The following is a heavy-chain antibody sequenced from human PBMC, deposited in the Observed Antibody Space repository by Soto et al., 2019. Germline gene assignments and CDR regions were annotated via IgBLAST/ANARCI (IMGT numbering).Heavy chain of an antibody. V-gene: IGHV4-59*08. D-gene: IGHD4-17*01. CDR3: ARSLSYGDYAY. Sequence: SETLSLTCTVSGGSISSYYWSWIRQPPGKGLEWIGYIYDSGSTYYNSSLKSRVTMSVDTSKNQFSLKLSSVTAADTAVYYCARSLSYGDYAYWGQGTLVTVSS. J-gene: IGHJ4*02. CDR2: IYDSGST. CDR1: GGSISSYY.